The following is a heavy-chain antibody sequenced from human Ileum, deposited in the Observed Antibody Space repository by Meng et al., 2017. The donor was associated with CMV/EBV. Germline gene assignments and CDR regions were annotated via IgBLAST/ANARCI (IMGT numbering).Heavy chain of an antibody. Sequence: TFRAYYKTWIRQAPGKGLEWVSYSSASGTTIYYADSVKGRFTISRDNAKNSLYLQMTSLRAEDTAVYYCARDRRHYGDSSGYGSLDYWGQGTLVTVSS. V-gene: IGHV3-11*04. D-gene: IGHD3-22*01. CDR2: SSASGTTI. J-gene: IGHJ4*02. CDR1: TFRAYY. CDR3: ARDRRHYGDSSGYGSLDY.